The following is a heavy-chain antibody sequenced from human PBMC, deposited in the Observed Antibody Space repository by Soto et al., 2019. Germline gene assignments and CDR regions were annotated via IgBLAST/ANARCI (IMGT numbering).Heavy chain of an antibody. D-gene: IGHD3-22*01. CDR3: AKVGYYCDSGVCWYFDV. V-gene: IGHV3-23*01. Sequence: EVQLLESGGTLVQPGGSLRLSCAASGFTFSNYAMTWVRQGPGKGLEWVSAITGSGGYTNYADSVKGRFTISRDNSKNALYMQMTSLRAVDTAVDDCAKVGYYCDSGVCWYFDVWGRGTLVTVSS. CDR1: GFTFSNYA. J-gene: IGHJ2*01. CDR2: ITGSGGYT.